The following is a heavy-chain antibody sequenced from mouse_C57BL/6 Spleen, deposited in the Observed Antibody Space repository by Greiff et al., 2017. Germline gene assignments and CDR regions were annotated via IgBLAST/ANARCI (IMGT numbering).Heavy chain of an antibody. CDR1: GYTFTSYW. Sequence: QVQLQQPGAELVKPGASVKLSCKASGYTFTSYWMHWVKQRPGQGLEWIGMIHPNSGSTNYNEKFKSKATLTVGKSSSTAYMQLSSLTSEDSAVYYCARRDYDGGGAWFAYWGQGTLVTVSA. V-gene: IGHV1-64*01. CDR3: ARRDYDGGGAWFAY. D-gene: IGHD2-4*01. CDR2: IHPNSGST. J-gene: IGHJ3*01.